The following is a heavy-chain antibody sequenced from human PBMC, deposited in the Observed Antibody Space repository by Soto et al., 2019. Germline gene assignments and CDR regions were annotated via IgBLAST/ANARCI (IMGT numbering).Heavy chain of an antibody. CDR1: GFTFSSYA. CDR2: ISSNGGST. D-gene: IGHD3-16*01. V-gene: IGHV3-64*01. J-gene: IGHJ5*02. CDR3: ARGGGGLGPYNWFDP. Sequence: GGSLRLSCAASGFTFSSYAMHWVRQAPGKGLEYVSAISSNGGSTYYANSVKGRFTISRDNSKNTLYLQMGSLRAEDMAVYYCARGGGGLGPYNWFDPWGQGTLVTVSS.